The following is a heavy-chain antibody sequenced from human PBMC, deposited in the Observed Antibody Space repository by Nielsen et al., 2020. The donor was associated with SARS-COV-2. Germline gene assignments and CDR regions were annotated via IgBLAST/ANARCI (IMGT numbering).Heavy chain of an antibody. V-gene: IGHV3-21*01. J-gene: IGHJ4*02. CDR2: ISSSSSYI. CDR1: GFTFSSYS. CDR3: ARASESLTTLVY. D-gene: IGHD3-9*01. Sequence: GGSLRLSCAASGFTFSSYSMNWVRQAPGKGLEWVSSISSSSSYIYYADSVKGRFTISRDNAKNSLYLQMNSLRAEDTAVYYCARASESLTTLVYWGQGTLVTVSS.